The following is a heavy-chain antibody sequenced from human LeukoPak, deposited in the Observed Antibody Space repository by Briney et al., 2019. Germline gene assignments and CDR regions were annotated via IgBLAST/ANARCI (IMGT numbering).Heavy chain of an antibody. CDR2: IYYSGST. J-gene: IGHJ4*02. CDR1: GGSISSSSYY. Sequence: PSETLSLTCTVSGGSISSSSYYWGWIRQPPGKGLEWIGSIYYSGSTYYNPSLKSRVTISVDTSKNQFSLKLSSVTAADTAVYYCARDLWGRQQLVRYFDYWGQGTLVTVSS. CDR3: ARDLWGRQQLVRYFDY. V-gene: IGHV4-39*07. D-gene: IGHD6-13*01.